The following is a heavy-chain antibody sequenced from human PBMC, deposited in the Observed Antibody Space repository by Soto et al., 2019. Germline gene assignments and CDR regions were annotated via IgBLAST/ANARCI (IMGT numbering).Heavy chain of an antibody. CDR1: GGTFTSNT. CDR3: AREGQLVPQFDY. D-gene: IGHD6-6*01. Sequence: QVQLVQSGAEVKKPGSSVKVSCKASGGTFTSNTISWVRQAPGQGLEWMGRIIPILGIANYAQKFQGRVTITADKSTSTAYMELSSLRSEYTAVYYCAREGQLVPQFDYWGQGTLVTVSS. CDR2: IIPILGIA. J-gene: IGHJ4*02. V-gene: IGHV1-69*08.